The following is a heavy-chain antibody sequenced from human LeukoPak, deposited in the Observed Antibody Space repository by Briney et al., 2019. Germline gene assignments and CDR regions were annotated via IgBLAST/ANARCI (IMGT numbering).Heavy chain of an antibody. CDR1: GYTFTSYG. CDR3: ARQVDTSVALPDY. D-gene: IGHD5-18*01. J-gene: IGHJ4*02. Sequence: ASVKVSCKASGYTFTSYGIIWVRQAPGQGLEWMGWTSAYNGNTNSAQKVHGRVTLTTDTSTSTAYMELRSLRSDDTAVYYCARQVDTSVALPDYWGQGTLVTVSS. CDR2: TSAYNGNT. V-gene: IGHV1-18*01.